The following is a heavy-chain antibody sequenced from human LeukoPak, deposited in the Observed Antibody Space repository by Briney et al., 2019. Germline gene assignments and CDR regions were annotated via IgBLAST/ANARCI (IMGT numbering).Heavy chain of an antibody. V-gene: IGHV3-7*01. D-gene: IGHD3-22*01. CDR3: VRLGDSSGYYDY. CDR1: GFTFSPYW. J-gene: IGHJ4*02. CDR2: IKPDGSGK. Sequence: GGSLRLSCAASGFTFSPYWMSWVRQAPGKGLEWAASIKPDGSGKYYVDSVKGRFTISRDNAKNALYLQLNSLRAEDTAVYFCVRLGDSSGYYDYWGQGTLVTVSS.